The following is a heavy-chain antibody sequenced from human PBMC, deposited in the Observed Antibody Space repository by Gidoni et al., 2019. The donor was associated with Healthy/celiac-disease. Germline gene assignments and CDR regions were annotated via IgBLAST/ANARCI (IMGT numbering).Heavy chain of an antibody. CDR3: AREQLRLGAGWGWVAVADYFDY. V-gene: IGHV4-34*01. J-gene: IGHJ4*02. D-gene: IGHD6-19*01. CDR2: INHSGST. CDR1: GGSFSGYY. Sequence: QVQLQQWGAGLLKPSETLSLTCAVYGGSFSGYYWSWIRQPPGKGLEWIGEINHSGSTNYNPSLKSRVTISVDTSKNQFSLKLSSVTAADTAVYYCAREQLRLGAGWGWVAVADYFDYWGQGTLVTVSS.